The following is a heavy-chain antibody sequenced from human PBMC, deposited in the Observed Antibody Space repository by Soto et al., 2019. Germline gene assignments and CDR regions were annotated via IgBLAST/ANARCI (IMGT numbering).Heavy chain of an antibody. CDR2: ISVSGANT. Sequence: GGSLRLSCAASGFTFSTYAMSWVRQAPGEGLEWVSGISVSGANTYYADSVKGRFTIPRDKSKNALYLHMNNLRAEDTAVYYCADGGEWAFNFVYWGQGTQVTVSS. CDR1: GFTFSTYA. D-gene: IGHD3-10*01. CDR3: ADGGEWAFNFVY. V-gene: IGHV3-23*01. J-gene: IGHJ4*02.